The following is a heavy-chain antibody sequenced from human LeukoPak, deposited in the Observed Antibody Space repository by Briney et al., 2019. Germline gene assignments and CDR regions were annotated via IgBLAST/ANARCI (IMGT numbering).Heavy chain of an antibody. Sequence: GGSLRLSCAASGFTFSSYGMHWVRQAPGKGLEWVAVISYDGSNKYYANSVKGRFTISRDNSKNTLYLQMNSLRAEDTAVYYCAKDRDTDMGDYWGQGTLVTVSS. J-gene: IGHJ4*02. CDR3: AKDRDTDMGDY. D-gene: IGHD5-18*01. V-gene: IGHV3-30*18. CDR1: GFTFSSYG. CDR2: ISYDGSNK.